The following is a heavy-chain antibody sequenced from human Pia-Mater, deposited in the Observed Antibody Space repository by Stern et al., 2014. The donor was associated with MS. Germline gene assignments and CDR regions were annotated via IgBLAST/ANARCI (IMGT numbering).Heavy chain of an antibody. CDR1: GDSMSNNNW. CDR3: ARSKDSSSWYGYFDY. V-gene: IGHV4-4*02. Sequence: QVQLQESGPGLVRPSTTLFLTCSVSGDSMSNNNWWSWVRQAPGKGLEWIGAVHHSGRTNHNPYPASRPTKSLAKSKKMISLRMDSVTAADTAVYYCARSKDSSSWYGYFDYWGQGTLVTVSS. D-gene: IGHD6-13*01. J-gene: IGHJ4*02. CDR2: VHHSGRT.